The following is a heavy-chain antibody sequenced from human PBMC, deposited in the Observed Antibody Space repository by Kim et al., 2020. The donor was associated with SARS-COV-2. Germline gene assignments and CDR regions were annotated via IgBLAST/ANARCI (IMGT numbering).Heavy chain of an antibody. CDR3: VGSGHYYHWES. J-gene: IGHJ5*01. D-gene: IGHD3-10*01. CDR2: IYHSGAT. V-gene: IGHV4-59*01. CDR1: GGPIDSFY. Sequence: SETLSLTCTVSGGPIDSFYWTWIRQPPGRGLEWIGYIYHSGATSYEPSLKSRVTMSVDRSNNQFSLRLTSVTAAAPAVYYCVGSGHYYHWESWGHGTLVT.